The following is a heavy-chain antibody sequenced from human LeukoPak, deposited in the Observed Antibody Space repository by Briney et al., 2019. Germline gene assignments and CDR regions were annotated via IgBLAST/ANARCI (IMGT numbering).Heavy chain of an antibody. D-gene: IGHD5-18*01. CDR3: ARDWPLRGYEPRRFDP. J-gene: IGHJ5*02. CDR2: INHSGST. Sequence: SETLSLTCAVYGGSFSGYYWSWIRQPPGKGLEWIGEINHSGSTNYNPSLKSRVTISVDTSKNQFSLKLSSVTAADTAVYYCARDWPLRGYEPRRFDPWGQGTLVTVSS. CDR1: GGSFSGYY. V-gene: IGHV4-34*01.